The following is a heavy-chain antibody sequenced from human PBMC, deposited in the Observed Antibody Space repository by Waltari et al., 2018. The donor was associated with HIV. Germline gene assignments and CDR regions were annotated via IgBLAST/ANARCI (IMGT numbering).Heavy chain of an antibody. V-gene: IGHV1-8*01. D-gene: IGHD2-21*02. J-gene: IGHJ4*02. CDR1: GYSFTSYS. Sequence: QVQLVQSGAEVSKPGASVKVSCKTSGYSFTSYSSNWLQPASGQGLEWMGWINSNVGNTGYAQRFQGRITMTRNTSTVTAYMELSGLTSEDTAVYYCARVATVPLGYWGQGTLVTVS. CDR3: ARVATVPLGY. CDR2: INSNVGNT.